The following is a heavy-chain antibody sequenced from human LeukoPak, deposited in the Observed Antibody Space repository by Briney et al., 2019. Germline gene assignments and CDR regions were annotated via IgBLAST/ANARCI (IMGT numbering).Heavy chain of an antibody. V-gene: IGHV4-39*07. J-gene: IGHJ4*02. CDR3: ARDQAMVLDY. D-gene: IGHD5-18*01. CDR1: GGSISSSSYY. CDR2: IYYSGST. Sequence: SETLSLTCTVSGGSISSSSYYWGWIRQPPGKGLEWIGSIYYSGSTYYNPSLKSRVTISVDTSKNQFSLKLSSVTAADTAVYYCARDQAMVLDYWGQGTLVTVSS.